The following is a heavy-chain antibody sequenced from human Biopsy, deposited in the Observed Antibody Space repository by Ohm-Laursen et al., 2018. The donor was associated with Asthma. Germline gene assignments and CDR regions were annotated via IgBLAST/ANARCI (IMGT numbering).Heavy chain of an antibody. CDR2: IYYSGCT. Sequence: SDTLSLTCTVSGGSISSSSYYWGWIRRPPGKGLEFIGTIYYSGCTYYNPSLKSRLTLSVDASKNQFSLKLTSVTAADTAVYYCVSPPGYWGQGTRVTVSS. CDR1: GGSISSSSYY. J-gene: IGHJ4*02. V-gene: IGHV4-39*01. CDR3: VSPPGY.